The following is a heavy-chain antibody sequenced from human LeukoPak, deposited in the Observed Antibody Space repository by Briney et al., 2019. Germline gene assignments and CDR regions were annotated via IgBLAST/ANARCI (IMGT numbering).Heavy chain of an antibody. CDR1: GFTFSDYY. CDR3: ARDPGYYDSSGYVDY. D-gene: IGHD3-22*01. J-gene: IGHJ4*02. CDR2: ISGSGSTT. V-gene: IGHV3-11*01. Sequence: GGSLRLSCAASGFTFSDYYMSWIRQAPGKGLEWVSYISGSGSTTYYAGSVKGRLTISRDNAKNSLYLQMNSLRAEDTAVYYCARDPGYYDSSGYVDYWGQGTLVTVSS.